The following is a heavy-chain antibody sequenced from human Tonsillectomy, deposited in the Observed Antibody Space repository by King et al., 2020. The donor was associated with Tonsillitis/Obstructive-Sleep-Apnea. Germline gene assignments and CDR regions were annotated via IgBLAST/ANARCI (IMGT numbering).Heavy chain of an antibody. CDR1: GFTFSSYS. CDR2: ISSSRSYI. V-gene: IGHV3-21*01. D-gene: IGHD2-8*01. CDR3: ARERYCTNGVCYYGSMDV. J-gene: IGHJ6*04. Sequence: VQLVESGGGLVKPGGSLRLSCAASGFTFSSYSMNWVRQAPGRGLEWVSSISSSRSYIYYATSVKGRFTISRDNAKNSLYLQMNSLRAEDTAVYYCARERYCTNGVCYYGSMDVWGKGTTVTVSS.